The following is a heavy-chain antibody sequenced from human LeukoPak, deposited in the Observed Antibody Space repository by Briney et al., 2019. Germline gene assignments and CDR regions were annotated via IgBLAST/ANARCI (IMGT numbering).Heavy chain of an antibody. J-gene: IGHJ6*04. V-gene: IGHV3-53*01. Sequence: QPGGSLRLSCAAPGFTVSSNYMSWVRQAPGKGLEWVSVIYSGGSTYYADSVEGRFTISRDNSKNTLYLQMNSLRAEDTAVYYCARAGDRPVLLYGMDVWGKGTTVTVSS. CDR1: GFTVSSNY. D-gene: IGHD2-21*01. CDR3: ARAGDRPVLLYGMDV. CDR2: IYSGGST.